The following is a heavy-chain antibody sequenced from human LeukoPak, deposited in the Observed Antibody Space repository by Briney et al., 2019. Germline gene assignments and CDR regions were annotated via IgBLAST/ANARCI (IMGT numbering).Heavy chain of an antibody. CDR1: GGSISSYY. V-gene: IGHV4-59*01. CDR3: ARSYYDSSGRFDP. J-gene: IGHJ5*02. D-gene: IGHD3-22*01. Sequence: PSETLSLTCTVSGGSISSYYWSWIRQPPGKGLEWIGYIYYSGRTNYNPSLKSRVTISVDTSKNQFSLKLSSVTAADTAVYYCARSYYDSSGRFDPWGQGTLVTVSS. CDR2: IYYSGRT.